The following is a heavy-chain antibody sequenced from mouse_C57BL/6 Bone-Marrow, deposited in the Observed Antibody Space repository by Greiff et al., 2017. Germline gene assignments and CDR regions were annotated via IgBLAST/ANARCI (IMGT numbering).Heavy chain of an antibody. J-gene: IGHJ3*01. D-gene: IGHD2-5*01. CDR2: IYPGSGST. V-gene: IGHV1-55*01. CDR3: AYPNSNYGDGFAY. CDR1: GYTFTSYW. Sequence: QVQLQQPGAELVKPGASVKMSCKASGYTFTSYWITWVKQRPGQGLEWIGDIYPGSGSTNYNEKFKSKATLTVDTSSSTAYMQLSSLTSEDSAVYYCAYPNSNYGDGFAYWGQGTLVTASA.